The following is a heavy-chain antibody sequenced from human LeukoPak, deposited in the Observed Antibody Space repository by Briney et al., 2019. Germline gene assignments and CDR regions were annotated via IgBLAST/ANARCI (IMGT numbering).Heavy chain of an antibody. V-gene: IGHV3-30*03. CDR2: ISYDGSNK. J-gene: IGHJ6*02. Sequence: GGSLRLSCAASGFTFSSYGMHWVRQAPGKGLEWVAVISYDGSNKYYADSVKGRFTISRDNSKNTLYLQMNTLRAEDTAVYYCARRKLTYYYGMDVWGQGTTVTVSS. CDR1: GFTFSSYG. CDR3: ARRKLTYYYGMDV. D-gene: IGHD1-7*01.